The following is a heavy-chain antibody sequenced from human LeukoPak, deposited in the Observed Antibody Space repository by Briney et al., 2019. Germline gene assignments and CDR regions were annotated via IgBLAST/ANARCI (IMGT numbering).Heavy chain of an antibody. Sequence: GGSLRLSCAASGFTFSDYVMNWVRQAPGKGLEWLSYISSGGYTADYADSVKGRFTISRDNAKNSVYLQMHSLRAEDTGLYYCARSKRDAVATIDYWGQGTLVAVSS. CDR2: ISSGGYTA. V-gene: IGHV3-48*03. D-gene: IGHD5-12*01. CDR1: GFTFSDYV. CDR3: ARSKRDAVATIDY. J-gene: IGHJ4*02.